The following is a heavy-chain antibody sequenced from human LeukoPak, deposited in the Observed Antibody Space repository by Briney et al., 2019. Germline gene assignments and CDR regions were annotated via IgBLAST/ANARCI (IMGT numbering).Heavy chain of an antibody. CDR1: GFTFGTYG. D-gene: IGHD4-17*01. V-gene: IGHV3-30*02. Sequence: PGGSLRLSCAASGFTFGTYGMHWVRQAPGKGLEWVAFVHYDGSNKYYADSVKGRFTISRDNSKNTLYLQINSLRAEDTAVYYCAKSVGAVTTAYYFDSWGQGTLVTVSS. CDR3: AKSVGAVTTAYYFDS. CDR2: VHYDGSNK. J-gene: IGHJ4*02.